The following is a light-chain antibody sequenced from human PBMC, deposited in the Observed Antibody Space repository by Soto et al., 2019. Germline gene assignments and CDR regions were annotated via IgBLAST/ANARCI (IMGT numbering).Light chain of an antibody. CDR2: EVS. CDR1: SCDVGGYNY. J-gene: IGLJ2*01. Sequence: QSALTQPPSASGSPGQSVTITCTGTSCDVGGYNYVSWYQQHPGKAPKLMIYEVSKRPSGVPDRFSGSKSGNTASLTVSGLQAEDEADYYCSSYAGSNKVVFGGGTKVTVL. CDR3: SSYAGSNKVV. V-gene: IGLV2-8*01.